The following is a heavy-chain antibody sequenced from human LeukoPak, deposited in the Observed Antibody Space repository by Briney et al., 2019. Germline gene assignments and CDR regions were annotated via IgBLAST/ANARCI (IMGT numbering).Heavy chain of an antibody. V-gene: IGHV3-21*01. CDR2: ITSMSSSI. J-gene: IGHJ2*01. CDR1: GFTFSSYS. D-gene: IGHD1-1*01. CDR3: AKDPGNNNWSYWYFDI. Sequence: PGGSLRLSCEASGFTFSSYSMNWVRQAPGKGLEWVSSITSMSSSIYYADSVQGRFTISRDNAKNSVYLQMNSLRAEDTAVYYCAKDPGNNNWSYWYFDIWGRGTLVSVSS.